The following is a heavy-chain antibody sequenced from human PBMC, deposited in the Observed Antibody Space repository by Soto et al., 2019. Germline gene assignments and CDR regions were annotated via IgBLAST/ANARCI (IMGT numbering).Heavy chain of an antibody. CDR3: EKDPKICTFASHFTGNWFDP. CDR1: GFTFSDYG. CDR2: ISSDGSHD. Sequence: QVQLVESGGGVVQPGRSLRLSCAASGFTFSDYGMHWVRQTPGKGLEWVAVISSDGSHDFYTDSVKGRFTISRDNSKNTLYLQKNNQRTVHTAVYFCEKDPKICTFASHFTGNWFDPWGQGTQVTVSS. D-gene: IGHD2-8*01. J-gene: IGHJ5*02. V-gene: IGHV3-30*18.